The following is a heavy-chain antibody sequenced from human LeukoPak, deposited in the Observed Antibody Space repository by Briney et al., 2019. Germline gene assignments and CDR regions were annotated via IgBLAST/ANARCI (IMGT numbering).Heavy chain of an antibody. V-gene: IGHV1-8*03. D-gene: IGHD3/OR15-3a*01. J-gene: IGHJ4*02. Sequence: ASVKVSCKASGYTFTSYDINWVRQATGQGLEWMGWMNPNSGNTGYAQKFQGRVTITRNTSISTDYMELSSLRAEDTAVYYCAKSSDTTPFDFWTGYYPFDYWGQGTLVTVSS. CDR3: AKSSDTTPFDFWTGYYPFDY. CDR1: GYTFTSYD. CDR2: MNPNSGNT.